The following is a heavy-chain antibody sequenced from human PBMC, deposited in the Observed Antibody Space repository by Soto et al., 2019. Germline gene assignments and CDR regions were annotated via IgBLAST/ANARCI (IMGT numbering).Heavy chain of an antibody. V-gene: IGHV4-59*08. CDR3: ARGGWRQIDY. J-gene: IGHJ4*02. D-gene: IGHD3-3*01. CDR1: GGSISSYY. Sequence: QVQLQESGPGLVKPSETLSLTCTVSGGSISSYYWSCIRQPPGKGLEWIGYIYYSGSTNYNPSLKSRVTISVDTSKNQFSLKLSSVTAADTAVYYCARGGWRQIDYWGQGTLVTVSS. CDR2: IYYSGST.